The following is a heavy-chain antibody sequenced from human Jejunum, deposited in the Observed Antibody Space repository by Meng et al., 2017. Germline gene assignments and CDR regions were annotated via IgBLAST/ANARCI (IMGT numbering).Heavy chain of an antibody. D-gene: IGHD1-26*01. V-gene: IGHV4-61*08. CDR3: ARDHMGSLDY. Sequence: QVQLQESGPGLGSPCETLSLICTVSGGSVSRAGYQWGWIRQPPGKXLEWIGYASTNYNPSLKSRVTISLDTSRNQFSLSLSSVTAADTAVYYCARDHMGSLDYWGQGILVTVSS. CDR2: AST. J-gene: IGHJ4*02. CDR1: GGSVSRAGYQ.